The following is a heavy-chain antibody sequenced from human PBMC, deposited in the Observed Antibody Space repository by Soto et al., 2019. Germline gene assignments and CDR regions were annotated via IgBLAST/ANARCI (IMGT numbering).Heavy chain of an antibody. CDR1: GFTVNSNY. CDR3: AHPARGNYFDY. J-gene: IGHJ4*02. Sequence: GGSLRLSCAASGFTVNSNYMSWVRQAPGKGLEWVSVIYSGGDTYYADSVKGRFTISRDNSKNTLYLQMNSLRAEDTAVYYCAHPARGNYFDYWGQGTLVTVSS. D-gene: IGHD3-16*01. V-gene: IGHV3-66*01. CDR2: IYSGGDT.